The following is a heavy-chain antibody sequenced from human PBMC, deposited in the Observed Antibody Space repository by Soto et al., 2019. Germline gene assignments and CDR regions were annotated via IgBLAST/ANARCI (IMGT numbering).Heavy chain of an antibody. CDR3: ARGLSMVRGAPLDY. J-gene: IGHJ4*02. D-gene: IGHD3-10*01. CDR1: GFTFSSYS. CDR2: ISSSSSTI. V-gene: IGHV3-48*02. Sequence: EVQLVESGGGLVQPGGSLRRSCAASGFTFSSYSMNWVRQAPGKGLEWVSYISSSSSTIYYADSVKGRFTISRDNAKNSLYLQMNSLRDEDTAVYYCARGLSMVRGAPLDYWGQGTLVTVSS.